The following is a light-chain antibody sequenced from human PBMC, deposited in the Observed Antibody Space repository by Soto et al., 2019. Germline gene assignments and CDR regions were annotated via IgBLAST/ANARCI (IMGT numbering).Light chain of an antibody. CDR1: QSVLYSSNNKNY. J-gene: IGKJ1*01. Sequence: DIVMTQSPDSLAVSLGERGTINCKSSQSVLYSSNNKNYLAWYQQKPGQPPKLLIYWASTRESGVPDRFSGSGSGTDFTLTISSLQAEDVAVYYCQQYYSTPPVTFGQGTKVEI. CDR2: WAS. V-gene: IGKV4-1*01. CDR3: QQYYSTPPVT.